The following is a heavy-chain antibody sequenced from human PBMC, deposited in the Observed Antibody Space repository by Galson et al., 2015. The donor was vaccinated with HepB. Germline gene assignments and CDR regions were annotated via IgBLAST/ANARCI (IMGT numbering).Heavy chain of an antibody. Sequence: SLRLSCAASGFTVSSDCMNWVRLAPGKGLEWVSLIYSGGSTSYADSIKDRFTISRDNPKNTLYLQMNSLRAEDTAVYYCARRQPLGRGAYYYGMDVWGQGTTVTVSS. CDR3: ARRQPLGRGAYYYGMDV. CDR1: GFTVSSDC. CDR2: IYSGGST. J-gene: IGHJ6*02. D-gene: IGHD2-15*01. V-gene: IGHV3-66*04.